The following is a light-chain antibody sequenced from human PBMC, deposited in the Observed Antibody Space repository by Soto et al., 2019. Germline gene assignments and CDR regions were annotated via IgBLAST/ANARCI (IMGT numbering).Light chain of an antibody. Sequence: EIVMTQSPATLSVSPGERATLSCRASQSVSSNLAWYQQKPGQAPRLLIYGASTRATGIPARFSGSGSGTEFTHTISSLQSEDFAVYYWQQYNNWPPYTFGQGTKLELK. CDR3: QQYNNWPPYT. CDR1: QSVSSN. CDR2: GAS. V-gene: IGKV3-15*01. J-gene: IGKJ2*01.